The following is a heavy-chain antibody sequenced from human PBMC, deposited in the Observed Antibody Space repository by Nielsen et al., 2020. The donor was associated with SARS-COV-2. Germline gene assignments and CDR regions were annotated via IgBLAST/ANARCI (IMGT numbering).Heavy chain of an antibody. CDR1: GGSISSGGYY. CDR3: ARDRVSGSYYNYYYGMDV. CDR2: IYYSGST. J-gene: IGHJ6*02. D-gene: IGHD3-10*01. Sequence: SETLSLTCTVSGGSISSGGYYWSWIRQHPGKGLEWIGYIYYSGSTYYNPSLKSRVTISVDTSKNQFSLKLSSVTVADTAVYYCARDRVSGSYYNYYYGMDVWGQGTTVTVSS. V-gene: IGHV4-31*03.